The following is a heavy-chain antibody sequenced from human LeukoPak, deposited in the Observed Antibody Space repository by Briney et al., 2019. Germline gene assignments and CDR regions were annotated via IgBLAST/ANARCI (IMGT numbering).Heavy chain of an antibody. CDR3: ARDLVARRGYSYGVFDY. Sequence: GGSLRLSCAASGFTFSSYWMHWVRQAPGKGLVWVSRINTDGSSTSYADSVKGRFTISRDNAKNTLYLQMNSLRAEDTAVYYCARDLVARRGYSYGVFDYWGQGTLVSVSS. J-gene: IGHJ4*02. CDR1: GFTFSSYW. CDR2: INTDGSST. V-gene: IGHV3-74*01. D-gene: IGHD5-18*01.